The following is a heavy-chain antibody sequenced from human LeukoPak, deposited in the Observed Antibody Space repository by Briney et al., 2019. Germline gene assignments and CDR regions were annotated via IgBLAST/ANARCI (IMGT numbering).Heavy chain of an antibody. CDR1: GGSLSDYY. Sequence: SETLSLTCAVYGGSLSDYYWSWIGRSPGKGLEWIGEISHRGRTYYNLSLKSRVTISTDTSKNQFSLKLSSVTAADTAVYYCARRRVGNWFDPWGQGTLVTVSS. V-gene: IGHV4-34*01. CDR2: ISHRGRT. J-gene: IGHJ5*02. CDR3: ARRRVGNWFDP.